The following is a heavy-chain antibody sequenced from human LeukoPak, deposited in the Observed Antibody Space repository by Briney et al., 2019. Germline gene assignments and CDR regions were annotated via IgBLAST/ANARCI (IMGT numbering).Heavy chain of an antibody. V-gene: IGHV4-59*08. CDR2: IYYSGST. D-gene: IGHD1-1*01. Sequence: SETLSLTCTVSGGSISSYYWSWIRQPPGKGLEWIGYIYYSGSTNYNPSLKSRVTISVDPSKNQFSLKLSSVTAADTAVYYCARRTYGYRAFGIWGQGTMVTVSS. CDR1: GGSISSYY. J-gene: IGHJ3*02. CDR3: ARRTYGYRAFGI.